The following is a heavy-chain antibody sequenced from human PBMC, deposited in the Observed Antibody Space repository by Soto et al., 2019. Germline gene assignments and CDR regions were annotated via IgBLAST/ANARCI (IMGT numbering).Heavy chain of an antibody. CDR2: INVYNGNT. J-gene: IGHJ4*02. V-gene: IGHV1-18*01. CDR3: ARDTSRGEYDY. D-gene: IGHD3-10*01. CDR1: GYTFTSYG. Sequence: ASVKVSCKASGYTFTSYGISWVRQAPGQGLEWMGWINVYNGNTNYAQKLQGRVTMTTDTSTSTAYLDLRSLRPDDTAVYFCARDTSRGEYDYWGQGTLVTVSS.